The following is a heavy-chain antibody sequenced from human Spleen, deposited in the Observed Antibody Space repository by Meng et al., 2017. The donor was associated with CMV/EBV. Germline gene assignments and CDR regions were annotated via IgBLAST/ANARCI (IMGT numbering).Heavy chain of an antibody. CDR3: ARAAALTGSYGYYYYGMDV. CDR1: GFTFSSYS. V-gene: IGHV3-21*01. Sequence: GESLKISCAASGFTFSSYSMNWVRQAPGKGLEWVSSISSSSSYIYYADSVKGRFTISRDNAKNSLYLQMNSLRAEDTAVYYCARAAALTGSYGYYYYGMDVWGQGTTVTVSS. J-gene: IGHJ6*02. D-gene: IGHD3-10*01. CDR2: ISSSSSYI.